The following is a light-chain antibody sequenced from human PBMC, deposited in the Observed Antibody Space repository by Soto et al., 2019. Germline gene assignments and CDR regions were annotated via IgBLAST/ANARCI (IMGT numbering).Light chain of an antibody. J-gene: IGKJ1*01. CDR3: QQRSSWPQT. CDR2: DTS. Sequence: EIVLTQSPATLSLSPGERATLSCRASQSVSRYLAWYQQRPGQAPRLLIYDTSNRVTGIPARFSGSGSGTDFTLTISSLEPEDFAVYYCQQRSSWPQTFGQGTKVDIK. V-gene: IGKV3-11*01. CDR1: QSVSRY.